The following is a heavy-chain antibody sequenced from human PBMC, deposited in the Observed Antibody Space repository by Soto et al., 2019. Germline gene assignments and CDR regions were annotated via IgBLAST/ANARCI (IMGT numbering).Heavy chain of an antibody. CDR1: GYSFTSYW. Sequence: ESLKISCKGSGYSFTSYWISWVRQMPGKGLEWMGRIDPSDSYTNYSPSFQGHVTISADKSISTAYLQWSSLKASDTAMYYCASPIGSPSDYYYYGMDVWGQGTTVTVSS. D-gene: IGHD2-15*01. CDR3: ASPIGSPSDYYYYGMDV. J-gene: IGHJ6*02. CDR2: IDPSDSYT. V-gene: IGHV5-10-1*01.